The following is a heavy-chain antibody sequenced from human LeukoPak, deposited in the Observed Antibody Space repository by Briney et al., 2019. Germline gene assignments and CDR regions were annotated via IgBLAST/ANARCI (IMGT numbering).Heavy chain of an antibody. CDR3: ARHSTGTTYYFDY. J-gene: IGHJ4*02. CDR2: IYSGGST. V-gene: IGHV3-53*01. Sequence: GGSLRLSCAASGFTFSSNYMSWVRQAPGKGLEWLSVIYSGGSTYYADSVKGRFTISRDNSKNTLYLQMNSLRAEDTAVYYCARHSTGTTYYFDYWGQGTLVTVSS. D-gene: IGHD1-7*01. CDR1: GFTFSSNY.